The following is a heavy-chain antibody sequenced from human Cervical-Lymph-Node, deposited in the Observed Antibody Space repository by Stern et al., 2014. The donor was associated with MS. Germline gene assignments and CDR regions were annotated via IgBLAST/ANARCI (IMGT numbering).Heavy chain of an antibody. D-gene: IGHD5-12*01. CDR1: AYTFTSFD. CDR3: VRGGYSYGFPFDY. Sequence: VQLVESGAEVKKPGASVKVSCKAPAYTFTSFDINWVRQATGQGLEWMGLMNPKSGNTGYAQKFQGRVTMTRNPSISTAYMELSSLRSEDTAVYYCVRGGYSYGFPFDYWGQGTLVTVSS. CDR2: MNPKSGNT. J-gene: IGHJ4*02. V-gene: IGHV1-8*01.